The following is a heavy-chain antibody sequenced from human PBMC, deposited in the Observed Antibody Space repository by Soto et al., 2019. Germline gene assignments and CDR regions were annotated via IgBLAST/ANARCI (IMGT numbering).Heavy chain of an antibody. Sequence: QITLKESGPPLVKPTQTLTLTCTFSGFSLSTSGVGVGWIRQPPGKALEWLALIYWDDDKRYSPSLKSRLTITNDTSKNQVVLTMTNMDPVDTATYYCAHSRIPALGYYYGMDVWGQGTTVTVSS. CDR2: IYWDDDK. J-gene: IGHJ6*02. V-gene: IGHV2-5*02. CDR1: GFSLSTSGVG. CDR3: AHSRIPALGYYYGMDV. D-gene: IGHD2-15*01.